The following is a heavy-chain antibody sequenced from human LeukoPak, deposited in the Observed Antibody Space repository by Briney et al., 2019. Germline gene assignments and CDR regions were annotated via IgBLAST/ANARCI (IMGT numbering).Heavy chain of an antibody. CDR1: GYTFTSYW. Sequence: GASVKVSCKASGYTFTSYWIAWVRQMPGKGLEWMGIIYPGDSDTTYSPSFQGQVTISADKSISTAYLQWSSLKASDTAMYYCARRGGRDGYNEGFDYWGQGTLVTVSS. J-gene: IGHJ4*02. CDR3: ARRGGRDGYNEGFDY. V-gene: IGHV5-51*01. D-gene: IGHD5-24*01. CDR2: IYPGDSDT.